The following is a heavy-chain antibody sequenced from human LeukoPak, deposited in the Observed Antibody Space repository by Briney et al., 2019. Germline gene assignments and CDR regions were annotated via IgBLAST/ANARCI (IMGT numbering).Heavy chain of an antibody. V-gene: IGHV5-51*01. CDR1: GYSFTSYW. Sequence: GASLKISCKGSGYSFTSYWIGWVRQMPGKGLEWMGIIYPGDSDTRYSPSFQGQVTISADKSISTAYLQWSSLKASDTAMYYCARQDGSGSYYTQFDYWGQGTLVTVSS. J-gene: IGHJ4*02. D-gene: IGHD3-10*01. CDR3: ARQDGSGSYYTQFDY. CDR2: IYPGDSDT.